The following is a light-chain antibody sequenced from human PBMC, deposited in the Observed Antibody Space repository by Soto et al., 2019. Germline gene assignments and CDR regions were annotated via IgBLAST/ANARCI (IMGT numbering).Light chain of an antibody. J-gene: IGLJ3*02. CDR3: AAWDDSLNGRV. CDR1: STNIGAGYG. Sequence: QSVLTQPPSVSGAPGQRVSISCTGSSTNIGAGYGVHWYQQLPGTAPKLLIYSNNQRPSGVPDRFSGSKSGTSASLAISGLQSEDEADYSCAAWDDSLNGRVFGGGTQLTVL. CDR2: SNN. V-gene: IGLV1-44*01.